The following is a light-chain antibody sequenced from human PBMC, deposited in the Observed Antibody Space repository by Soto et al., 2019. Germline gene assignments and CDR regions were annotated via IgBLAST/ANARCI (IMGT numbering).Light chain of an antibody. CDR2: EDS. V-gene: IGLV6-57*02. J-gene: IGLJ2*01. CDR1: SGSIASNY. CDR3: QSYDSSSHVV. Sequence: NFMLTQPHSVSESPGKTVTISCTASSGSIASNYVQWYQQRPGSAPTIVIYEDSQRPSGVPDRFSGSIDSSSNSASLTISGLKTEDEADYYCQSYDSSSHVVFGGGTKLTVL.